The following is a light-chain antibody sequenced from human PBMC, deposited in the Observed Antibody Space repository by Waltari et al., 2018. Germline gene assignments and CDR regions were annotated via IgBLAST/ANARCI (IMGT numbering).Light chain of an antibody. CDR3: SSYTSTNTVI. CDR2: DVT. J-gene: IGLJ2*01. CDR1: SSDIGGYNY. V-gene: IGLV2-14*03. Sequence: QSALTQPASVSGSPGQSITNSCTGTSSDIGGYNYVSWYQQPPGKAPKLMIFDVTKRPPGVSDRFSGSKSGNPASLTISGLHTDDESDYYCSSYTSTNTVIFGGGTKVTVL.